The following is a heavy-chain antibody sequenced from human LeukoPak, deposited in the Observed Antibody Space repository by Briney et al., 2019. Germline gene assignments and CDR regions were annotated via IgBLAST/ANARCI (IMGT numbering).Heavy chain of an antibody. J-gene: IGHJ6*02. CDR1: GFTFSSYA. D-gene: IGHD6-13*01. V-gene: IGHV3-23*01. Sequence: TGGSLRLSCAASGFTFSSYAMSWVRQAPGKGLEWVSAISGSGGSTYYADSVKGRFTISRDNSKNTLYLQMNSPRAEDTAVYYCAKFSGSPRDYYYYGMDVWGQGTTVTVSS. CDR2: ISGSGGST. CDR3: AKFSGSPRDYYYYGMDV.